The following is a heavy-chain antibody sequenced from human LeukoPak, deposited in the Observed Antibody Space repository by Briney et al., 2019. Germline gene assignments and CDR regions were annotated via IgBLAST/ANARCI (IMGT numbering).Heavy chain of an antibody. CDR2: FYYIGGT. Sequence: KPSETLFLTCTVSRGSISSSSYYWGWIRQPPGKRLEWIGSFYYIGGTYYNPSLEGRVTISADSSKNQFSLKLTSVTAADTALYYCARILTTFDSWGQGTLVTASS. CDR1: RGSISSSSYY. J-gene: IGHJ4*02. D-gene: IGHD4-11*01. V-gene: IGHV4-39*01. CDR3: ARILTTFDS.